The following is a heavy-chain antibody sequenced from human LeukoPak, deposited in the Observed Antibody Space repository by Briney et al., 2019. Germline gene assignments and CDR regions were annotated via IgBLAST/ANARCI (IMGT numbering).Heavy chain of an antibody. J-gene: IGHJ2*01. D-gene: IGHD6-19*01. CDR3: ARRQWLANYRNWYFDL. V-gene: IGHV5-10-1*01. CDR2: IDPSDSYT. Sequence: GESLGISCKGSGYSFTSYWISWVRQMPGKGLEWMGRIDPSDSYTNYSPSFQGHVTISADKSISTAYLQWSSLKASDTAMYYCARRQWLANYRNWYFDLWGRGTLVTVSS. CDR1: GYSFTSYW.